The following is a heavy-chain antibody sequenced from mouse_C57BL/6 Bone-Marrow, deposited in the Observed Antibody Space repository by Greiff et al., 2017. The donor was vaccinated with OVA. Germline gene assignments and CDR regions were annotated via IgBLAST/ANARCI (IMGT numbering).Heavy chain of an antibody. CDR2: IYPRSGNT. V-gene: IGHV1-81*01. J-gene: IGHJ2*01. Sequence: QVHVKQSGAELARPGASVKLSCKASGYTFTSYGISWVKQRTGQGLEWIGEIYPRSGNTYYNEKFKGKATLTADKSSSTAYMELRSLTSEDSAVYFCARLGGHHYYGSRTYFDYWGQGTTLTVSS. CDR1: GYTFTSYG. D-gene: IGHD1-1*01. CDR3: ARLGGHHYYGSRTYFDY.